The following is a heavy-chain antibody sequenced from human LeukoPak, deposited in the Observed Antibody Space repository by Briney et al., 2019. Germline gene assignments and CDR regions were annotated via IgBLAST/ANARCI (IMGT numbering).Heavy chain of an antibody. D-gene: IGHD3-10*01. CDR2: INHSGST. Sequence: PSETLSLTCAVYGGSFSGYYWSWIRQPPGKGLEWIGEINHSGSTNYNPSLKSRVTISVDTSKNQFSLKLSSVTAADTAVYYCARVDKVRGPGDRLYYYYGMDVWGQGTTVTVSS. CDR3: ARVDKVRGPGDRLYYYYGMDV. V-gene: IGHV4-34*01. CDR1: GGSFSGYY. J-gene: IGHJ6*02.